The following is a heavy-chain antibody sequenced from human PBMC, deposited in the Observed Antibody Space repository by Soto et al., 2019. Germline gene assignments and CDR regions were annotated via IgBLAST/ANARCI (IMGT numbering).Heavy chain of an antibody. D-gene: IGHD1-7*01. J-gene: IGHJ4*02. Sequence: ASVKVSCKVSGYTLTELSMHWVRQAPGKGLEWMGGFDPEDGETIYAQKFQGRVTMTEDTSTDTAYMELSSLRSEDMAVYYCATLREYNWNYGYWGQGTLVTVSS. CDR3: ATLREYNWNYGY. CDR1: GYTLTELS. V-gene: IGHV1-24*01. CDR2: FDPEDGET.